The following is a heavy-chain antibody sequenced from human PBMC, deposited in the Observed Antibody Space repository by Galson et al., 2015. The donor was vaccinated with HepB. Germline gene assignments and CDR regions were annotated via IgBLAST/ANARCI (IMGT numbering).Heavy chain of an antibody. V-gene: IGHV4-39*01. CDR3: ARHPRDYGDYSYYFDY. CDR2: IYYSGST. CDR1: GGPISSSRYY. J-gene: IGHJ4*02. Sequence: ETLSLTCTVSGGPISSSRYYWGWIRQPPGKGLEWIGSIYYSGSTYYNPSLKSRVTISVDTSKNQFSLKLSSVTAADTAVYYCARHPRDYGDYSYYFDYWGQGTLVTVSS. D-gene: IGHD4-17*01.